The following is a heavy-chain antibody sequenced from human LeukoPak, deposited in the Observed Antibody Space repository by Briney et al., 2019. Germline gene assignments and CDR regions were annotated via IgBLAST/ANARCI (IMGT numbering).Heavy chain of an antibody. Sequence: GGSLRLSCAASGFTVSSNYMTWVRQAPGKGLEWVSIIYSGGSTSYADSVKGRFTISRDNSKNTLYLQMNSLRAEDTAVYYCARDVVGAPYFDWGQGTLVTVSS. D-gene: IGHD1-26*01. CDR2: IYSGGST. J-gene: IGHJ4*02. V-gene: IGHV3-53*01. CDR3: ARDVVGAPYFD. CDR1: GFTVSSNY.